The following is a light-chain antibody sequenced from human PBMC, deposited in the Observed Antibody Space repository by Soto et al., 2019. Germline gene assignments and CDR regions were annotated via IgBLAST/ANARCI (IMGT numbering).Light chain of an antibody. Sequence: DIQMTQSPSSLSASVGDRVTITCQASQDITNYLNWYQQKPGKAPKLLISDASRLETGVPSRFSGRGSGTEFTLTISSLQPDDFATYYCQQYNSYSEAFGQGTKV. J-gene: IGKJ1*01. CDR1: QDITNY. CDR2: DAS. CDR3: QQYNSYSEA. V-gene: IGKV1-33*01.